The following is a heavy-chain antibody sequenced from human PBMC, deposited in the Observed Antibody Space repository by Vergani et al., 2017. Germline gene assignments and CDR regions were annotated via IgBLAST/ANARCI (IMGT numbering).Heavy chain of an antibody. CDR2: IYYSGST. CDR3: ARAAAGTSEFDD. J-gene: IGHJ4*02. V-gene: IGHV4-59*01. CDR1: GGSISSYS. Sequence: QVQLQESGPGLVKPSETLYLTCTVSGGSISSYSWSWIRQPPGKGLEWIWYIYYSGSTNYNPALKSRVTISVHTSKNQFSLKLSSVTAADTAVYYCARAAAGTSEFDDWGQGTLVTVSS. D-gene: IGHD6-13*01.